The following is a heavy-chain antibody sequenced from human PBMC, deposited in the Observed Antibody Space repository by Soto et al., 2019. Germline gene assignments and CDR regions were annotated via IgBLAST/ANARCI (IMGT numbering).Heavy chain of an antibody. D-gene: IGHD2-15*01. J-gene: IGHJ6*02. CDR2: IYPGDSDT. Sequence: GESLKISCKGSGYSFTSYWIGWVRQMPGKGLEWMGIIYPGDSDTRYSPSFQGQVTISAHKSISTAYLQWSSLKASDTAMYYCARQLCSGGSCYFYYYYGMDVWGQGTTVTVSS. CDR3: ARQLCSGGSCYFYYYYGMDV. V-gene: IGHV5-51*01. CDR1: GYSFTSYW.